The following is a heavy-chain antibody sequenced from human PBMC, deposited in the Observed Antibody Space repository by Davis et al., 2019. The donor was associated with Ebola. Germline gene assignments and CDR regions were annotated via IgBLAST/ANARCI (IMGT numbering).Heavy chain of an antibody. CDR3: ARDRGYSGYDYGY. CDR2: INPNSGGT. CDR1: GYTFTGYY. V-gene: IGHV1-2*02. D-gene: IGHD5-12*01. Sequence: ASVKVSCQASGYTFTGYYMHWVRQAPGQGLEWMGWINPNSGGTNYAQKFQGRVTMTRDTSISTAYMELSRLRSDDTAVYYCARDRGYSGYDYGYWGQGTLVTVSS. J-gene: IGHJ4*02.